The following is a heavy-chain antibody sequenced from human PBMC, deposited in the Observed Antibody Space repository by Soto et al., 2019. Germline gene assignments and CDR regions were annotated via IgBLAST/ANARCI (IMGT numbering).Heavy chain of an antibody. V-gene: IGHV4-31*03. J-gene: IGHJ4*02. CDR2: IYYSGST. Sequence: SETLSLTCTVSGGSISCGGYYWSWIRQHPGKGLEWIGYIYYSGSTYYNPSLKSRVTISVDTSKNQFSLKLSSVTAADTAVYYCASLEYSSSSLDYWGQGTLVTVSS. CDR1: GGSISCGGYY. CDR3: ASLEYSSSSLDY. D-gene: IGHD6-6*01.